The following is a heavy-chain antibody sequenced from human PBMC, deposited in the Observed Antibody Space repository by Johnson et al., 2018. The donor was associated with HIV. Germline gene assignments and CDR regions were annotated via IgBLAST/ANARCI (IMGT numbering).Heavy chain of an antibody. J-gene: IGHJ3*02. CDR1: GFTFSSYG. D-gene: IGHD4-17*01. CDR3: ALTDYVAYPQRVPDAFDI. Sequence: QVQLVESGGGVVQPGGSLRLSCAASGFTFSSYGMHWVRQAPGKGLEWVAFIRYDGSNKYYADSVKGRFTISRDNSKNTLYLQMNSLRAEDTAVYYCALTDYVAYPQRVPDAFDIWGQGTMVTVSS. V-gene: IGHV3-30*02. CDR2: IRYDGSNK.